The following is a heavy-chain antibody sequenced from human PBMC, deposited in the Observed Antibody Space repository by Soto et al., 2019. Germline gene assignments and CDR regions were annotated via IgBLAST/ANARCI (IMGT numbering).Heavy chain of an antibody. D-gene: IGHD1-20*01. V-gene: IGHV4-39*01. Sequence: SETLSLTCAVSGASISGSYYYWAWLRQSPGKGPEWIGSVFYTGFTSYNPSLESRVSVSVDTSKSQFSLKLSAVTAADTAVYYCATSQKGYNWNYFDHWGQGTLVTVSS. CDR2: VFYTGFT. CDR1: GASISGSYYY. J-gene: IGHJ4*02. CDR3: ATSQKGYNWNYFDH.